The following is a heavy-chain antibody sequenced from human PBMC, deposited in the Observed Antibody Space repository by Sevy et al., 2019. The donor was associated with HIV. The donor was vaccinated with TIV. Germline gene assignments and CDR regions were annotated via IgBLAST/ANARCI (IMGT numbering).Heavy chain of an antibody. D-gene: IGHD2-21*01. Sequence: SETLSLTCTVSGGSISSYYWSWIRQPPGKGPEWIGYIYYSGSTNYNPSLKSRVTISVDTSKNQFSLKLSSVTAADTVVYYCARHYSYNWFDPWGQGTLVTVSS. CDR3: ARHYSYNWFDP. CDR1: GGSISSYY. CDR2: IYYSGST. V-gene: IGHV4-59*08. J-gene: IGHJ5*02.